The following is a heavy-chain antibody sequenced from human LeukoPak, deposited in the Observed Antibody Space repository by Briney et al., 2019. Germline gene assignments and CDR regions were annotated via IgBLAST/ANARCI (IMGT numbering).Heavy chain of an antibody. CDR3: AKVLHSGYSRDAFGI. Sequence: PGGSLRLSCAASGFTFSSYWMHWVRQAPGKGLEWVSAISGSGGSTYYADSVKGRFTISRDNSKNTLYLQMNSLRAEDTAVYYCAKVLHSGYSRDAFGIWGQGTMVTVSS. CDR1: GFTFSSYW. J-gene: IGHJ3*02. D-gene: IGHD3-22*01. V-gene: IGHV3-23*01. CDR2: ISGSGGST.